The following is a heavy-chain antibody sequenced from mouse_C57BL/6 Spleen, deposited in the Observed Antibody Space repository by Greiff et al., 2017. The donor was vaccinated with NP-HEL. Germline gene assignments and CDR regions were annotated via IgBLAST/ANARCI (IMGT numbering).Heavy chain of an antibody. CDR3: ARSYYYGSSHYWYFDV. V-gene: IGHV1-77*01. CDR2: IGPGSGST. J-gene: IGHJ1*03. Sequence: QVQLQQSGAELVKPGASVKISCKASGYTFTDYYINWVKQRPGQGLEWIGKIGPGSGSTYYNEKFKGKATLTADKSSSTAYMQLSSLTSEDSAVYFCARSYYYGSSHYWYFDVWGTGTTVTVSS. D-gene: IGHD1-1*01. CDR1: GYTFTDYY.